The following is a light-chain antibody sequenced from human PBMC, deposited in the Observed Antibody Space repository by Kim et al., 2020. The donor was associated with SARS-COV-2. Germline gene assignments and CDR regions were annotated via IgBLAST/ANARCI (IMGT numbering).Light chain of an antibody. CDR2: AAS. V-gene: IGKV1D-16*01. J-gene: IGKJ1*01. CDR1: QGISSW. CDR3: QQYDSYPRT. Sequence: DIQMTQSPSSLSASIGDRVTITCRASQGISSWLAWYQQKPEKAPKCLIYAASSLQSGVPSRFSGSGSGTDFTLTISSLQPEDFATYYYQQYDSYPRTFGQWTRVEIK.